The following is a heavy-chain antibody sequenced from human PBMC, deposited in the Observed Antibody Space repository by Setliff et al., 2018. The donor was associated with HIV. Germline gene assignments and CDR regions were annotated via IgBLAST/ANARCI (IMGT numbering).Heavy chain of an antibody. CDR2: IYYSGRT. CDR1: GGSISSGSYY. D-gene: IGHD3-3*01. J-gene: IGHJ4*02. CDR3: ARAHGFTNDY. Sequence: SETLSLTCTVSGGSISSGSYYWSWIRQPAGKGLEWIGHIYYSGRTNYNPSLKSRVTISVDTSKNKFSLKLSSVTAADTAVYYCARAHGFTNDYWGQGTLVTVSS. V-gene: IGHV4-61*09.